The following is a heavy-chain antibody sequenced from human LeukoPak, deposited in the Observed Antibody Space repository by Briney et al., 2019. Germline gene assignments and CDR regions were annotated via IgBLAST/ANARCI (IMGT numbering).Heavy chain of an antibody. Sequence: SKTLSLTCAVSGGSILTTNWWSWVRQPPGKGLEWIGEVHLSGASNYNPSLKSRVSMSIDKSRNQLSLELTSVTAADTAIYYCARESGAFSPFGFWGQGTLVTVSS. V-gene: IGHV4-4*02. D-gene: IGHD1-26*01. J-gene: IGHJ4*02. CDR1: GGSILTTNW. CDR2: VHLSGAS. CDR3: ARESGAFSPFGF.